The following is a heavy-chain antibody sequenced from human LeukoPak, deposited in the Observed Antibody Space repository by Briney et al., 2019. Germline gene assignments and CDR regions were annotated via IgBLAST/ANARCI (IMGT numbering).Heavy chain of an antibody. Sequence: GGSLRLSWAASGFSFSSYAMSWVRQAPGKGLGWVSAISGSGGSTYYADSVKGRFTISRDNSKNTLYLQMNSLRAEDTAVYYCAKDIVVVTSGSNAFDIWGQGTMVTVSS. J-gene: IGHJ3*02. CDR3: AKDIVVVTSGSNAFDI. CDR1: GFSFSSYA. V-gene: IGHV3-23*01. CDR2: ISGSGGST. D-gene: IGHD2-21*02.